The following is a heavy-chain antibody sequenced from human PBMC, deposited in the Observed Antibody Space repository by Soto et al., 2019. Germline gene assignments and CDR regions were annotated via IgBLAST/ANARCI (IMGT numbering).Heavy chain of an antibody. CDR1: GGSISSYY. D-gene: IGHD6-19*01. CDR2: IYYSGST. CDR3: ARDPVAGRRHAFDI. Sequence: SETLSLTCTVSGGSISSYYWSWIRQPPGKGLEWIGYIYYSGSTNYNPSLKSRVTISVDTSKNQFSLKLGSVTAADTAVYYCARDPVAGRRHAFDIWGQGTMVTVSS. J-gene: IGHJ3*02. V-gene: IGHV4-59*01.